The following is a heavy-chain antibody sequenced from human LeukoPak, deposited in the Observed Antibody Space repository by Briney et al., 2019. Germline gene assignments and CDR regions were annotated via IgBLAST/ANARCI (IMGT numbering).Heavy chain of an antibody. CDR2: ISDDSNTI. CDR1: GFSLTRDN. J-gene: IGHJ4*02. CDR3: ARLGDGWYKYLDY. D-gene: IGHD6-19*01. V-gene: IGHV3-48*01. Sequence: GGSLRLSCVASGFSLTRDNFNWVRQAPGKGLEWLSYISDDSNTIYYADSVDGRFTVSRDNAKNSLYLQMNGLRAEDTAVYYCARLGDGWYKYLDYWGQGTLVTVSS.